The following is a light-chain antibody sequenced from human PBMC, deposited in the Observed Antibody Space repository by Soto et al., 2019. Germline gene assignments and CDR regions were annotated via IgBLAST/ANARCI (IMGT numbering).Light chain of an antibody. CDR2: DAS. CDR1: QSISSSF. Sequence: EIVLTQSPGILSLSPGERASLSCGASQSISSSFLAWYQQKPGQAPRLLIYDASNRDTGIPARFSGSGSGTDFTLTISSLEPEDFAVYYCQQCYNWPQWTFGQGTKVDIK. V-gene: IGKV3D-20*02. J-gene: IGKJ1*01. CDR3: QQCYNWPQWT.